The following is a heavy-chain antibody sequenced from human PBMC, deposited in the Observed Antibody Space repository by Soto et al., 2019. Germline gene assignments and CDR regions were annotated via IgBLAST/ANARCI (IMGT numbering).Heavy chain of an antibody. V-gene: IGHV5-10-1*01. J-gene: IGHJ5*02. Sequence: EVQLVQSGAEVKKPGESLRISCKGSGYSFTSYWISWVRQMPGKGPKWMGRIDPSDSYTNYSPSFQGHVTISADKSLSTAYLQWSSLKASDTAMYYCARRHGSGSHIGHWGQGTLVTVSS. CDR3: ARRHGSGSHIGH. CDR1: GYSFTSYW. D-gene: IGHD3-10*01. CDR2: IDPSDSYT.